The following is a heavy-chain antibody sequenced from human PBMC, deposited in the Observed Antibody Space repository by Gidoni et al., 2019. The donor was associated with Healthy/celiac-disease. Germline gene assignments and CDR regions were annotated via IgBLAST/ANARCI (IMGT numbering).Heavy chain of an antibody. Sequence: QVQLVQSGAEVKKPGASVTVSCKASGYPFTGYDMPWVRQAPGQGLEGMGLINPNSGGTNYAQKFQGWVTMTRDTSSSTAYMELSRLRSDDTAVYYCAREYCGGDCSIKGRYYYYGMDVWGQGTTVTVSS. V-gene: IGHV1-2*04. D-gene: IGHD2-21*01. J-gene: IGHJ6*02. CDR3: AREYCGGDCSIKGRYYYYGMDV. CDR1: GYPFTGYD. CDR2: INPNSGGT.